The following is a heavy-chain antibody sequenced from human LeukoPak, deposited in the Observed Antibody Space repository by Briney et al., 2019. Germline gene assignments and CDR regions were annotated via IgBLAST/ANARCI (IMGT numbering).Heavy chain of an antibody. CDR1: GYTFTSYD. Sequence: ASVKVSRKASGYTFTSYDINWVRQAPGQGLEWMGWINPNSGGTDYAQKFQGRVTMTRDTSISTAYMELSRLRSDDTAVYYCARDLPGSLTEFDYWGQGTLVTVSS. CDR2: INPNSGGT. CDR3: ARDLPGSLTEFDY. D-gene: IGHD3-10*01. J-gene: IGHJ4*02. V-gene: IGHV1-2*02.